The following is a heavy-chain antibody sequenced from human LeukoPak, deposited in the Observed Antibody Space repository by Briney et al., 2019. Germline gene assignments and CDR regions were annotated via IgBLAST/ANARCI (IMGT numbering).Heavy chain of an antibody. CDR3: ARAVRTPFFDP. Sequence: PGGSLRLSCAASGFAFSNYWMSWVRQAPGKGLEWVANIKEDGSEKYYLDSVKGRFTISRDNAKNSLYLEMNSLRAEETAVYYCARAVRTPFFDPWGQGTLVTVSS. CDR1: GFAFSNYW. CDR2: IKEDGSEK. D-gene: IGHD4-23*01. J-gene: IGHJ5*02. V-gene: IGHV3-7*05.